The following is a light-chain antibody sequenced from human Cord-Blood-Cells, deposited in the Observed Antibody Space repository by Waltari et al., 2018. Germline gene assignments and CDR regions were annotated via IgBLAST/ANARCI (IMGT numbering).Light chain of an antibody. CDR1: QGIRND. V-gene: IGKV1-6*01. J-gene: IGKJ2*01. CDR3: LQDYNYPYT. CDR2: AAS. Sequence: AIQMTQSPSSLAASVGDRCTITCRASQGIRNDLGWYQQKPGKAPKLLIYAASSLQSGVPSRFSGSGSGTDFTLTISSLQPEDFATYYCLQDYNYPYTFGQGTKLEIK.